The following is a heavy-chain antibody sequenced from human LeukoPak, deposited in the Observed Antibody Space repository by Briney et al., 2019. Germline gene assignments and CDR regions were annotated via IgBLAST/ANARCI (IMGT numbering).Heavy chain of an antibody. J-gene: IGHJ4*02. V-gene: IGHV4-31*11. CDR1: GGSISSSGYS. CDR2: IYYSGST. CDR3: AREIGELFSPGYYFDY. D-gene: IGHD3-10*01. Sequence: SETQSLTCAVSGGSISSSGYSWSWIRQHPGKGLEWIGYIYYSGSTYYNPSLKSRVTISVDTSKNQFSLKLSSVTAADTAVYYCAREIGELFSPGYYFDYWGQGTLVTVSS.